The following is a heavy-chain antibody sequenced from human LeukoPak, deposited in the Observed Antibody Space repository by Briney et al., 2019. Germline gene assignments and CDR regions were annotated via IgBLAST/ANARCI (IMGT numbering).Heavy chain of an antibody. CDR2: INSDGNST. Sequence: GGSLRLSCAASGFTFSSYWMHWVRQAPGKGLVWVSRINSDGNSTNYADSVKGRFTISRDNSKNTLYLQMNSLRAEDTAVYYCARDGDGYSFDYWGQGTLVTVSS. CDR1: GFTFSSYW. D-gene: IGHD5-24*01. CDR3: ARDGDGYSFDY. J-gene: IGHJ4*02. V-gene: IGHV3-74*01.